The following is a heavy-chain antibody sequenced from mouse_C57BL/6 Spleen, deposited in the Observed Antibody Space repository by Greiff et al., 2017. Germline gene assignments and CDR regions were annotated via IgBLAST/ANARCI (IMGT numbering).Heavy chain of an antibody. CDR1: GYTFTDYY. D-gene: IGHD2-5*01. CDR3: ARVGSNYGWYFDV. V-gene: IGHV1-26*01. CDR2: INPNNGGT. Sequence: EVQLQQSGPELVKPGASVKISCKASGYTFTDYYMNWVKQSHGKSLEWIGDINPNNGGTSYNQKFKGKATLTVDKSSSTAYMERRSLPSEDSAVYYCARVGSNYGWYFDVWGTGTTVTVSS. J-gene: IGHJ1*03.